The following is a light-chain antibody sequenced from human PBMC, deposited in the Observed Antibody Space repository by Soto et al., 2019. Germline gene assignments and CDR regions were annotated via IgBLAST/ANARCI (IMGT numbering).Light chain of an antibody. V-gene: IGKV3-20*01. CDR1: QSVSSSY. J-gene: IGKJ2*01. CDR3: QQYGSSPPYT. CDR2: GAS. Sequence: EIVLTQSPGTLSLSPGERATLSCRASQSVSSSYLAWYQQKPGQAPRLLIYGASSRATGIPDRFSGSGSGTDFPLTISRLEPEDFAVYYCQQYGSSPPYTFGQETQLEIK.